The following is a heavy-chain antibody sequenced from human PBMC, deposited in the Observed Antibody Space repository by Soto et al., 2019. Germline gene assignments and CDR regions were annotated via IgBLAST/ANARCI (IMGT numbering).Heavy chain of an antibody. V-gene: IGHV3-11*06. CDR3: ARFGIVVLRLLPPFLDY. D-gene: IGHD2-21*01. J-gene: IGHJ4*02. Sequence: PGGALRISCAGSGITVRDDYMSWIRQAPGKGVEWVSYISSSISYPNYADSVKGRFTISRDNAKNSLYLQMNSLRAEDTAVYYCARFGIVVLRLLPPFLDYCGPGPLVTLSS. CDR2: ISSSISYP. CDR1: GITVRDDY.